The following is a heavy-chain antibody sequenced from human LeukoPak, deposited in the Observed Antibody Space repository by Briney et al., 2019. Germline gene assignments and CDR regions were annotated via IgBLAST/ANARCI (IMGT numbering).Heavy chain of an antibody. J-gene: IGHJ4*02. CDR2: FDPEDGET. Sequence: ASVKVSCKVSGYTLTELSMHWVRQAPGKGLEWMGGFDPEDGETIYAQKFQGRVTMTEDTSTDTAYMELSSLRSEDTAVYYCATPAELVVVNALDYWGQGTLVTVSS. V-gene: IGHV1-24*01. D-gene: IGHD3-22*01. CDR1: GYTLTELS. CDR3: ATPAELVVVNALDY.